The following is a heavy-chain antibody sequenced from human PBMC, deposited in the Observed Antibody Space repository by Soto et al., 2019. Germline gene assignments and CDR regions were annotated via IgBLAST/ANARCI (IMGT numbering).Heavy chain of an antibody. CDR3: ARSGYFAYTDFDY. CDR2: IKQDGSEK. D-gene: IGHD3-10*01. Sequence: GGSLRLSCAASGFTFSSYWMSWVRQAPGKGLEWVANIKQDGSEKYYVDSVKGRFTISRDNAKNSLYLQMNSLRAEDTAVYYCARSGYFAYTDFDYWGQGTLVTVSS. J-gene: IGHJ4*02. CDR1: GFTFSSYW. V-gene: IGHV3-7*01.